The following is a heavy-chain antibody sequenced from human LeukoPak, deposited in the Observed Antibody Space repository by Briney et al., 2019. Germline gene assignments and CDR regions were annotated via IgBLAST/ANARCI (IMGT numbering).Heavy chain of an antibody. J-gene: IGHJ5*02. V-gene: IGHV5-51*01. CDR3: ARSPRYCSGGSCYPNNWFDP. CDR2: IYPGDSDT. D-gene: IGHD2-15*01. Sequence: GESLKISCKGSGYNFAIYWIGWVRQMPGKGLEWMGLIYPGDSDTRYNPSFQGQVTISTDKSISTAYLQWSSLKASDTAMYYCARSPRYCSGGSCYPNNWFDPWGQGTLVTVSS. CDR1: GYNFAIYW.